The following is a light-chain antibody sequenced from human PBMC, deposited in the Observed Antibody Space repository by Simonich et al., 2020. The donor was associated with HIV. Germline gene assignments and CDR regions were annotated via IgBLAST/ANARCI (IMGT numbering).Light chain of an antibody. CDR3: QQYGSSYT. V-gene: IGKV3-20*01. CDR1: QSVSNNF. Sequence: EIVLTQSPGTLSLSPGERATPSCRASQSVSNNFLAWYQQKPGRAPRLLIDGASSRATGIPDRFSGIGSGTDFTLTISRLEPEDFAVYYCQQYGSSYTFGQGTKLEIK. CDR2: GAS. J-gene: IGKJ2*01.